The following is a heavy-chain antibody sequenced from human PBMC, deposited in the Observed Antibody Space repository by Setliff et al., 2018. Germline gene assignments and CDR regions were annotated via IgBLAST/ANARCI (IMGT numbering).Heavy chain of an antibody. D-gene: IGHD3-3*01. Sequence: GGSLRLSCAASGFTFSNYAMSWVRQAPGKGLEWVSTSSGNDGRTYYADSVQGRFTISRDNSKNTLYLQMNSLSAEDTAVYYCAKDGGTSAFDMWGQGTMVTVSS. V-gene: IGHV3-23*01. CDR2: SSGNDGRT. CDR1: GFTFSNYA. CDR3: AKDGGTSAFDM. J-gene: IGHJ3*02.